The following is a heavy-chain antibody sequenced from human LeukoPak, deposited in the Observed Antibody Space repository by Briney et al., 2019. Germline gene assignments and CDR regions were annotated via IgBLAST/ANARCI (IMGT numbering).Heavy chain of an antibody. J-gene: IGHJ4*02. CDR1: GGSISSYY. CDR3: ALSGDRKRTRFDY. CDR2: IYYSGST. D-gene: IGHD4-17*01. V-gene: IGHV4-39*01. Sequence: SETLSLTCTVSGGSISSYYWGWIRQPPGKGLEWIGSIYYSGSTYYNPSLKSRVTISVDTSKSQFSLKLSSVTAADTAVYYCALSGDRKRTRFDYWGQGTLVTVSS.